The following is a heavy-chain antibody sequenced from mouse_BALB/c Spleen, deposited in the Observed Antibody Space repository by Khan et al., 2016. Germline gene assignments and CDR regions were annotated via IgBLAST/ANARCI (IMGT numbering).Heavy chain of an antibody. CDR3: AREGTVALMDY. V-gene: IGHV1S41*01. J-gene: IGHJ4*01. CDR1: GYTFTSYW. Sequence: DLVKPGASVKLSCKASGYTFTSYWINWIKQRPGQGLEWIGRIAPGSGSTSYNEIFKGKATLTVDTSSCTAYIQLSSLSSEDSAVSFCAREGTVALMDYWGQGTSVTVSS. CDR2: IAPGSGST. D-gene: IGHD1-3*01.